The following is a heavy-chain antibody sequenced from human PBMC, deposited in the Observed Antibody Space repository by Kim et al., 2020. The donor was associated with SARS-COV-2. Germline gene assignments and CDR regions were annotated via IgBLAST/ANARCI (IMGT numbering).Heavy chain of an antibody. CDR3: ARAPRYSGNNYHDYYFFYG. CDR1: VGSFSGYH. D-gene: IGHD1-26*01. Sequence: SETLSLTCAVYVGSFSGYHWTWIRQSPGKGLEWIGEITLSGTTTYNPSLKSRVTISVDTSKNQFSLRLSSVTAADTAVYYCARAPRYSGNNYHDYYFFYG. V-gene: IGHV4-34*01. J-gene: IGHJ6*01. CDR2: ITLSGTT.